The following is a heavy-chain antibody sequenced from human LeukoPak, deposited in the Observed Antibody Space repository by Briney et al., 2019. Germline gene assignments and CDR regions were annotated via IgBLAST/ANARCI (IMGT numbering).Heavy chain of an antibody. CDR3: ARDYSSGWSYFDY. J-gene: IGHJ4*02. D-gene: IGHD6-19*01. CDR2: ISYDGSNK. Sequence: PGRSLRLSCAASGFTFSSYAMHWVRQAPGKGLEWGAVISYDGSNKYYADSVKGRFTISRDNSKNTLYLQMNSLRAEDTAVYYCARDYSSGWSYFDYWGQGTLVTVSS. CDR1: GFTFSSYA. V-gene: IGHV3-30*04.